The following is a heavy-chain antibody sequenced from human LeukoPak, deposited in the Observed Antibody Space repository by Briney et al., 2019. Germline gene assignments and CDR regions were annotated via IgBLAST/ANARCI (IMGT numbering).Heavy chain of an antibody. CDR1: GGTFISYA. CDR3: ARDWVAVVGAFDSNDAFDI. D-gene: IGHD1-26*01. Sequence: ASVKVSCKASGGTFISYAISWVRQAPGQGLEWMGGIIPIFGTANYAQKFQGRVTITADESTGTAYMELSSLRSEDTAVYYCARDWVAVVGAFDSNDAFDIWGQGTMVTVSS. V-gene: IGHV1-69*13. J-gene: IGHJ3*02. CDR2: IIPIFGTA.